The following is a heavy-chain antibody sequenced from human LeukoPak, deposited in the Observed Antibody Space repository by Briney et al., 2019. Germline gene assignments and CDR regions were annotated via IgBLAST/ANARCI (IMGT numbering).Heavy chain of an antibody. D-gene: IGHD1-1*01. V-gene: IGHV3-11*04. CDR2: ISSSYTTT. Sequence: PGGSLRLSCAASGFIFSDSYMAWIRQAPGKGLEWISYISSSYTTTCYADSVKGRFTISRDNAKNLLYLQMNSMRVEDTAVYSCASVGGGSINCVWYFDLWGRGTLVTVSS. CDR1: GFIFSDSY. CDR3: ASVGGGSINCVWYFDL. J-gene: IGHJ2*01.